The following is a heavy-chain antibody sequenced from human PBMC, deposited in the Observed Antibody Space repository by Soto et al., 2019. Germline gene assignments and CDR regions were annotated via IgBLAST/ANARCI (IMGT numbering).Heavy chain of an antibody. CDR3: ARHQSYRLRYSLTH. CDR2: IFSSGGT. Sequence: SETLSLTCTVSGAFISGSRYYWGWIRQSPGKGPEWIGSIFSSGGTYYDPSLKSRVTMSVEASKNQFSLNLSSVAAADTATYYCARHQSYRLRYSLTHWGHGTLVTVS. CDR1: GAFISGSRYY. J-gene: IGHJ4*01. D-gene: IGHD3-9*01. V-gene: IGHV4-39*01.